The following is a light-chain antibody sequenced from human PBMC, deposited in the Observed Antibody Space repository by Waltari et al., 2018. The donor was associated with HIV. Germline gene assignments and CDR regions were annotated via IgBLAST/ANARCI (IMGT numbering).Light chain of an antibody. CDR1: NIGSKS. Sequence: SYVLTQPPSVSVAPGKTARITCGGNNIGSKSVHWYQRKPGQAPVLVIYYDSDRPSGIPERCSGSNSGNTATLTISSVEAGDEADYYCQVWDSSSDQVFGGGTKLTVL. J-gene: IGLJ3*02. CDR2: YDS. CDR3: QVWDSSSDQV. V-gene: IGLV3-21*04.